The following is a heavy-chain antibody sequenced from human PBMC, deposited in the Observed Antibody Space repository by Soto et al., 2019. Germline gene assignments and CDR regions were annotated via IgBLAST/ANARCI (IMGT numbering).Heavy chain of an antibody. CDR3: ARLMGAATGADY. D-gene: IGHD2-8*02. CDR2: IYPGDSDA. CDR1: GYSFTSYW. V-gene: IGHV5-51*01. Sequence: GESLKISCQGSGYSFTSYWIGWVRQMPGKGLEWMGIIYPGDSDARYIPSFQGQVTFSADKSINTAYLQWSSLKASDTAMYYCARLMGAATGADYWGQGTLVTVSS. J-gene: IGHJ4*02.